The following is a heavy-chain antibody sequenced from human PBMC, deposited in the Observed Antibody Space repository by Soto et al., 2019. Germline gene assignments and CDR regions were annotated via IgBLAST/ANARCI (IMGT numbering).Heavy chain of an antibody. Sequence: SETLSLTCTVSRGSITSSSYYWGWIRQPPGKGLEWIGSIDYSGTTYHNPSLKSQVTISVDTSKNQFSLKLSSVTAADTAVFYCARHRNWDPSVFDYWGQGALVTVSS. CDR2: IDYSGTT. V-gene: IGHV4-39*01. D-gene: IGHD7-27*01. J-gene: IGHJ4*02. CDR3: ARHRNWDPSVFDY. CDR1: RGSITSSSYY.